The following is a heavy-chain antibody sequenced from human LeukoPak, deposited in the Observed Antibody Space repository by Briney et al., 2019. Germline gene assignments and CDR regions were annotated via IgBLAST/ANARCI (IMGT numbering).Heavy chain of an antibody. D-gene: IGHD6-13*01. Sequence: GGSLRPSCAASGFTFSTYWMSWVRQAPGKGLEWVANIKQDGSEKYYVDSVKGRFTISRDNAKNSLDLQMSSLRAEDTAVYYCARVGNSWYNYFQHWGQGTLVTVSS. J-gene: IGHJ1*01. CDR2: IKQDGSEK. CDR1: GFTFSTYW. V-gene: IGHV3-7*01. CDR3: ARVGNSWYNYFQH.